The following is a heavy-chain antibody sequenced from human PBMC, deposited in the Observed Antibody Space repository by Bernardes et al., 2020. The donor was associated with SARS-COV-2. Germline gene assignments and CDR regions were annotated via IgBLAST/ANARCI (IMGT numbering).Heavy chain of an antibody. CDR1: GFTFSSYG. J-gene: IGHJ4*02. V-gene: IGHV3-7*01. Sequence: VGSLSLSCAASGFTFSSYGMHWVRQAPGKGLEWVANIKQDGSATYYVGSVNGRFTLSRDNTKSSLSLQMNNLRVEDTAVYYCARTSGAYFDYWGQGTLVTVSS. CDR2: IKQDGSAT. CDR3: ARTSGAYFDY.